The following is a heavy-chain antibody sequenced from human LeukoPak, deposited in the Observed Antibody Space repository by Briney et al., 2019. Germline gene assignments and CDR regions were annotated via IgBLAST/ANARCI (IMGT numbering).Heavy chain of an antibody. V-gene: IGHV3-64*01. CDR3: ARADCSSTSCYAYNFVY. J-gene: IGHJ4*02. D-gene: IGHD2-2*01. CDR2: ISSNGGST. Sequence: PGGSLRLSYAASGFTFSSYAMHWVRQAPGKGLEYVSAISSNGGSTYYANSVKGRFTISRDNSKNTLYLQMGSLRAEDMAVYYCARADCSSTSCYAYNFVYWGQGTLVTVSS. CDR1: GFTFSSYA.